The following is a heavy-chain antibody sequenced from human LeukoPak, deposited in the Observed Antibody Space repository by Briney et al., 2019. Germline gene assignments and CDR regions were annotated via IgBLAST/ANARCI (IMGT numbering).Heavy chain of an antibody. CDR3: AKTPHRLSSEIDH. V-gene: IGHV3-23*01. J-gene: IGHJ4*02. D-gene: IGHD6-6*01. CDR1: GFTFTNYA. Sequence: PGGSLRLSCAASGFTFTNYAMSWVRQAPGKGLEGVSIISADATGTYYADSLRGRFAISRDNSKNTLYLQVNSLRAEDTAVYYCAKTPHRLSSEIDHWGQGTLVTVSS. CDR2: ISADATGT.